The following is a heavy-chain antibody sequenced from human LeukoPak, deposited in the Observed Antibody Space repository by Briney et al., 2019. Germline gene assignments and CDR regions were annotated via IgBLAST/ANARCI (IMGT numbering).Heavy chain of an antibody. J-gene: IGHJ4*02. V-gene: IGHV3-49*04. D-gene: IGHD2-8*02. Sequence: GGSLRLSCPAFAFSFGDNSMSWVRQAPGKGLEWVGFIRSKAYGGTTEYAASVKGRFTISRDDSKSFAYLQIDSLKTEDTAVYYCTGGADSVLVVAANVYWRGGTLVTVSS. CDR1: AFSFGDNS. CDR3: TGGADSVLVVAANVY. CDR2: IRSKAYGGTT.